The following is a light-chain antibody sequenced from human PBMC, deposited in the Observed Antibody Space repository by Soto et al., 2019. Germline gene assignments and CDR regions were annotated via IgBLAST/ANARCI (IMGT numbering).Light chain of an antibody. CDR1: QSVSSSY. J-gene: IGKJ1*01. V-gene: IGKV3-20*01. CDR3: QQYNRYLGT. CDR2: GAS. Sequence: EIVLTQSPGTLSLSPGERATLSCRASQSVSSSYLAWYQQKPGQAPRLLIYGASSRATGIPDRFSGSGSGTDFTLTISRLEPEDFATYYCQQYNRYLGTFGQGTKVEIK.